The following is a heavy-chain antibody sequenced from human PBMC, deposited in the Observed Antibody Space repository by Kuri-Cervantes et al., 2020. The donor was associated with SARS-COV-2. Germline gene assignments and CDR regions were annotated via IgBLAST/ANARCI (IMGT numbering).Heavy chain of an antibody. Sequence: GESLKISCAASGFTFISYSMNWVRQAPGKGLEWVSSISSSSSYIYYADSVKGRFTISRDNAKNSLYLQMNSLRAEDTAVYYCARDGAVAVYFDYWGQGTLVTVSS. CDR3: ARDGAVAVYFDY. CDR2: ISSSSSYI. D-gene: IGHD6-19*01. V-gene: IGHV3-21*01. J-gene: IGHJ4*02. CDR1: GFTFISYS.